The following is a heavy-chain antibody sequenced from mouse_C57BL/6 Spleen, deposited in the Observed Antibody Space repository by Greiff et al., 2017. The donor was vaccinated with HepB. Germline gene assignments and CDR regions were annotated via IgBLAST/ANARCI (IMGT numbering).Heavy chain of an antibody. CDR3: AREGDYYYGSSPYWYFDV. CDR1: GYTFTSYW. V-gene: IGHV1-53*01. J-gene: IGHJ1*03. Sequence: QVQLQQPGTELVKPGASVKLSCKASGYTFTSYWMHWVKQRPGQGLEWIGNINPSNGGTNYNEKFKSKATLTVDKSSSTAYMQLSSLTSEDSAVYYCAREGDYYYGSSPYWYFDVWGTGTTVTVSS. D-gene: IGHD1-1*01. CDR2: INPSNGGT.